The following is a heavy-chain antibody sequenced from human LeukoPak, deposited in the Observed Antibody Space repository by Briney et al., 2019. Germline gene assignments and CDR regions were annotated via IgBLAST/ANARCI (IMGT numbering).Heavy chain of an antibody. CDR2: IWYDGSNK. CDR3: AKPLRYGSGSYAVYYYYYYGMDV. D-gene: IGHD3-10*01. J-gene: IGHJ6*02. CDR1: GFTFSSYG. V-gene: IGHV3-33*06. Sequence: QAGGSLRLSCAASGFTFSSYGMHWVRQAPGKGLEWVAVIWYDGSNKYYADSVKGRFTISRDNSKNTLYLQMNSLRAEDTAVYYCAKPLRYGSGSYAVYYYYYYGMDVWGQGTTVTVSS.